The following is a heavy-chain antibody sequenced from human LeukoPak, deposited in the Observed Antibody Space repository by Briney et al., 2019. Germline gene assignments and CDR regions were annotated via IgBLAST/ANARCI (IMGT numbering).Heavy chain of an antibody. J-gene: IGHJ6*02. Sequence: ASVKVSCKASGGTFSSYAISWVRQALGQGLEWMGGIIPIFGTANYAQKFQGRVTITADESTSTAYMELSSLRSEDTAVYYCATLPTDYYGMDVWGQGTTVTVSS. D-gene: IGHD1-14*01. V-gene: IGHV1-69*01. CDR1: GGTFSSYA. CDR2: IIPIFGTA. CDR3: ATLPTDYYGMDV.